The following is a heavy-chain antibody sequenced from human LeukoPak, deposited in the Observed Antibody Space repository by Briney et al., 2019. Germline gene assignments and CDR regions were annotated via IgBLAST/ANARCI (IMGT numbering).Heavy chain of an antibody. CDR1: GFTFSSYG. D-gene: IGHD3-22*01. CDR3: AKGGRITMIVVDLFDY. Sequence: GGSLRLSCAASGFTFSSYGMHWVRQAPGKGLEWVAVISYDGSNKYYADSVKGRFTISRDNSKNTLYLQMNSLRAEDTAVYYCAKGGRITMIVVDLFDYWGQGTLVTVSS. CDR2: ISYDGSNK. V-gene: IGHV3-30*18. J-gene: IGHJ4*02.